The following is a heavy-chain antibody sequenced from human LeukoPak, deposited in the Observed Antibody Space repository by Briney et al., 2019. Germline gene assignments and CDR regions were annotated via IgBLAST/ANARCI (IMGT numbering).Heavy chain of an antibody. V-gene: IGHV3-66*01. CDR2: IYAGGST. D-gene: IGHD3-22*01. Sequence: GGSLRLSCAASGFTVSSNYMSWVRQAPGKGLEWVSVIYAGGSTCYADSVKGRFTISRDNSKNTLYLQMNSLRAEDTAVYYCARGPDSSAYYPRGYWGQGTLVTVSS. CDR3: ARGPDSSAYYPRGY. CDR1: GFTVSSNY. J-gene: IGHJ4*02.